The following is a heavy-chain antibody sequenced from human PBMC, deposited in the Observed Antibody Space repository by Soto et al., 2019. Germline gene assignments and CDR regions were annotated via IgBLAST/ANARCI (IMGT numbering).Heavy chain of an antibody. J-gene: IGHJ4*02. D-gene: IGHD5-12*01. Sequence: ASETLSLTCTVSGGSIRSGGYYLSWIRQHPGKGLEWIGYIYYAGSTKYNPSLNSRVTISVDTSKNQFSLTVTSVTAADTAVYYCAGRIVATETFDYWGQGTLVTVSS. CDR2: IYYAGST. CDR1: GGSIRSGGYY. V-gene: IGHV4-61*08. CDR3: AGRIVATETFDY.